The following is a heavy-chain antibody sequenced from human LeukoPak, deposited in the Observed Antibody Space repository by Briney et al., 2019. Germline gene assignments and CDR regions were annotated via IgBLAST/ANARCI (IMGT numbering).Heavy chain of an antibody. V-gene: IGHV3-64*01. CDR1: GFTFSSYA. D-gene: IGHD3-10*01. Sequence: GGSLRLSCAAPGFTFSSYAMHWVRQAPGKGLEYVSAISSNGGSTYYANSVKGRFTISRDNSKNTLYLQMGSLRAEDMAVYYCAKLQGDITMVRGVPNGFDYWGQGTLVTVSS. CDR2: ISSNGGST. J-gene: IGHJ4*02. CDR3: AKLQGDITMVRGVPNGFDY.